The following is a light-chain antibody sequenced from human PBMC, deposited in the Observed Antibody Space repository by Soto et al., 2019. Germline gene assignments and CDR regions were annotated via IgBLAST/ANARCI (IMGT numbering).Light chain of an antibody. CDR3: AAWDDTLNGVV. CDR2: NSD. J-gene: IGLJ2*01. CDR1: RSNIGSSS. V-gene: IGLV1-44*01. Sequence: QSVLTQPPSASGTPGQRVTISCSGSRSNIGSSSVTWYQHLPGTAPKLLMYNSDQRPSGVPDRFSGSKSGTSASLAISGLQSEDEADYHCAAWDDTLNGVVFGGGTKLTVL.